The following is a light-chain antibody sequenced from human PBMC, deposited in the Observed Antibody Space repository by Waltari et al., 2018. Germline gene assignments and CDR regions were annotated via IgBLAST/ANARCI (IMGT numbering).Light chain of an antibody. CDR3: AVWDDSLDGLV. CDR1: SSSLKTHP. J-gene: IGLJ2*01. V-gene: IGLV1-44*01. CDR2: SNN. Sequence: QSALTQPPPASGTPGQRVTLSCSRRSSSLKTHPVNWYQHLPGTAPKRLIYSNNQRTSGVPGRFSGSKSGTSASLAISGPQSEDEGDYYCAVWDDSLDGLVFGGGTKLTVL.